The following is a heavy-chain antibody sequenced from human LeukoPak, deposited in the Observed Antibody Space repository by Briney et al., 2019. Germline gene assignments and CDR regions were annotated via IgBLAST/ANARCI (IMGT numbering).Heavy chain of an antibody. Sequence: SVKVSCKASGGTFSSYAISWVRQAPGQGLEWMGRIIPILGIANYAQKFQGRVTITADKSTSTAYMELSSLRSEDTAVYYCARDSYDSSGYYWGYFDYWGQGTLVTVSS. D-gene: IGHD3-22*01. CDR1: GGTFSSYA. CDR3: ARDSYDSSGYYWGYFDY. V-gene: IGHV1-69*04. CDR2: IIPILGIA. J-gene: IGHJ4*02.